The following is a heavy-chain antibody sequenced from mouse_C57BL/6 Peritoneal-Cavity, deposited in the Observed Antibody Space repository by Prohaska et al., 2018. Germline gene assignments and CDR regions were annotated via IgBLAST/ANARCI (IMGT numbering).Heavy chain of an antibody. CDR3: MRYGNYWYFDV. CDR2: INSYVSAI. D-gene: IGHD2-1*01. V-gene: IGHV11-2*01. Sequence: EVQLLETGGGLVQPGGSRGLSCEGSGFTFIGFWMSWVRQTPGKTLEWIGDINSYVSAINYAPSIKDRFTIFRDNDKSTLYLQMSNVRSEDTATYFCMRYGNYWYFDVWGTGTTVTVSS. CDR1: GFTFIGFW. J-gene: IGHJ1*03.